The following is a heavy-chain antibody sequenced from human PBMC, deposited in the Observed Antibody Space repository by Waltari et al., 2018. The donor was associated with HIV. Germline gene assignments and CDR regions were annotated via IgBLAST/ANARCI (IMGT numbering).Heavy chain of an antibody. J-gene: IGHJ4*02. CDR1: GGSISPNDYY. CDR3: ATSYCSGGWCNRGWD. V-gene: IGHV4-39*01. Sequence: QLQLQESGPGLVKPSETLSLSCAVSGGSISPNDYYWGWIRRPPGKGLEWIGTIFYSGSTYYNPSLKSRVSISVDTSKNQFSLKLSSVTAADTAMYYCATSYCSGGWCNRGWDWGQGTLVTVSS. CDR2: IFYSGST. D-gene: IGHD2-15*01.